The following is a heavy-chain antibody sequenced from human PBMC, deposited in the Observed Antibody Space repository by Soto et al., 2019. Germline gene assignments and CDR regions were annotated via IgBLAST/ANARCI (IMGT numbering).Heavy chain of an antibody. D-gene: IGHD6-13*01. CDR2: ISNDGSDK. CDR1: GFTFNNYG. Sequence: QVQLVESGGGVVQPGRSLRLSCAASGFTFNNYGMHWVRQAPGKGLEWVAVISNDGSDKYYADSVKGRLTISRDNSKNTVYLQMNSLRAEDTAVYYCAEDQGIAASHGIDWGQGTMVTVSS. J-gene: IGHJ3*01. CDR3: AEDQGIAASHGID. V-gene: IGHV3-30*18.